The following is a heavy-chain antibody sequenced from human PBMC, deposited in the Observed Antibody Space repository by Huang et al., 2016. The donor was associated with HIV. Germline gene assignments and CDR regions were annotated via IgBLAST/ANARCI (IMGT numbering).Heavy chain of an antibody. J-gene: IGHJ4*02. V-gene: IGHV1-18*01. Sequence: QIQLVQPGPEVKKPGASVKVSCKASGYTFSIYGISWVRQAPGQGHEWMGWVSAYSGYTNATQKFQGRVTMTADTSASTAYMDLRSLTSDDTAVYYCARVPSDHFSDYWGQGTLVTVSS. CDR2: VSAYSGYT. CDR1: GYTFSIYG. CDR3: ARVPSDHFSDY.